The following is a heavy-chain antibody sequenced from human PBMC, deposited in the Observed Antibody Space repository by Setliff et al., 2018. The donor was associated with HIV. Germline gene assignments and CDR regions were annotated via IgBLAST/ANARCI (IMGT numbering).Heavy chain of an antibody. CDR1: GFAFSTYS. D-gene: IGHD3-10*02. CDR3: ARVAPGCSITRCYYYYMDV. Sequence: GSLRLSCAASGFAFSTYSMNWVRQAPGKGLEWVSYISSSSSAIYYADSVKGRFTISRDNAKNSLYLQVNSLRAEDTAVYYCARVAPGCSITRCYYYYMDVWGKGTTVTV. CDR2: ISSSSSAI. J-gene: IGHJ6*03. V-gene: IGHV3-48*01.